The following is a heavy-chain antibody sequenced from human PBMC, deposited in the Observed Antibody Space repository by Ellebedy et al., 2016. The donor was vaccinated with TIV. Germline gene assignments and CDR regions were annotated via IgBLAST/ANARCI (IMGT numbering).Heavy chain of an antibody. V-gene: IGHV3-7*01. J-gene: IGHJ4*02. CDR2: IKEDGSEK. Sequence: GESLKISXAASGFTFRSYWMSWVRQAPGKGLEWVANIKEDGSEKHYVDSVKGRFTISRDNAKNSLYLQMNSLRAEDTALYYCASVRSESYLSVIFDYWGQGTLVTVSS. CDR3: ASVRSESYLSVIFDY. D-gene: IGHD3-10*01. CDR1: GFTFRSYW.